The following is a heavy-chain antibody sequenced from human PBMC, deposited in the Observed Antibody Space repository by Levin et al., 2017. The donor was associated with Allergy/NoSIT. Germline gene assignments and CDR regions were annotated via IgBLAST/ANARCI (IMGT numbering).Heavy chain of an antibody. CDR2: IYYSGRT. CDR3: ARGQVGGSSGYPTHYYYYMDV. CDR1: GDSIGSYF. V-gene: IGHV4-59*01. D-gene: IGHD5-12*01. J-gene: IGHJ6*03. Sequence: PSETLSLTCTVSGDSIGSYFWTWIRQPPGKGLEWIGYIYYSGRTNYNPSLESRVTMSVDTSKNQFYLKLSSVTAADTALYYCARGQVGGSSGYPTHYYYYMDVWGIGTALTVS.